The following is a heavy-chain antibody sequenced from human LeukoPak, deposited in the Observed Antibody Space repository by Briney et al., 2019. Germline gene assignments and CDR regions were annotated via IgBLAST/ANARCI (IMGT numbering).Heavy chain of an antibody. J-gene: IGHJ3*02. V-gene: IGHV1-46*01. CDR1: GYTFSSYY. Sequence: VAPVKVSCKASGYTFSSYYMHWVRQVPGQGLEWMGIINPSGGGTSYAQKFQGRVTMTGDTSTSTVYMDLSSLRSEDTAMYYCARGYYDTRGSAFDIWGQGTMVTVSS. D-gene: IGHD3-22*01. CDR3: ARGYYDTRGSAFDI. CDR2: INPSGGGT.